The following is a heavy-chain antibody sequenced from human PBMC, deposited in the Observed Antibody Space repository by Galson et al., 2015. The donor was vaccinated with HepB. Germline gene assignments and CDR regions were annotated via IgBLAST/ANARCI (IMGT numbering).Heavy chain of an antibody. CDR3: ARGAYCSGGSCYSGLKWFDP. J-gene: IGHJ5*02. CDR1: GYTFTGYN. V-gene: IGHV1-2*06. D-gene: IGHD2-15*01. CDR2: INPNSCST. Sequence: SVKVSCTASGYTFTGYNMHWVRQAPGKGLEWMGRINPNSCSTNYAQTFQGRVTMTRDTSISTPYMELSRLRAEDTAVYYCARGAYCSGGSCYSGLKWFDPWGQGTLVTVSS.